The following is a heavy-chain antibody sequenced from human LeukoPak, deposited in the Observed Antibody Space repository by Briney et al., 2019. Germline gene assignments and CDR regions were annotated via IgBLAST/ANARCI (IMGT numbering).Heavy chain of an antibody. D-gene: IGHD6-19*01. CDR1: DINTYF. J-gene: IGHJ4*02. CDR3: ARTTPADYSGGWPYFDY. V-gene: IGHV4-4*08. Sequence: SETLSLTCTVSDINTYFWSWSRQPPGKKLEWIGYVSNSGSTNYDYSLNSRVTISLDTSKKQFSLTLRSVTAADTAVYYCARTTPADYSGGWPYFDYWGQGILVTVSS. CDR2: VSNSGST.